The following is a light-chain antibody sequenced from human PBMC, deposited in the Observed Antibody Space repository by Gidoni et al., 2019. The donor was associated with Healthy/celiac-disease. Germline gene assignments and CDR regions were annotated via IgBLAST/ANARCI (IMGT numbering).Light chain of an antibody. CDR3: QQYYSTPLT. V-gene: IGKV4-1*01. CDR2: WAS. CDR1: QRVLYSSNNKNY. Sequence: DIVMTQSPASLAVSLGERATINCKSSQRVLYSSNNKNYLAWYQQKPGQPPKLLIHWASTRESGVPDRVRGGGSGTDFTLTVSSLQAEEVAVYYCQQYYSTPLTFGGGTKVEIK. J-gene: IGKJ4*01.